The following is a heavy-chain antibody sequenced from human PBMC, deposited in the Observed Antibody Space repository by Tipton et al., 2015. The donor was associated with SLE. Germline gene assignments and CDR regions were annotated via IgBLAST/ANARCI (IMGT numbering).Heavy chain of an antibody. D-gene: IGHD6-19*01. CDR3: ASSGYNSAFYVYNWLHP. J-gene: IGHJ5*02. CDR1: GFSFSSNA. CDR2: ISSSSQTV. Sequence: GSLRLSCAASGFSFSSNAMHWVRQAPGKGLEWISYISSSSQTVYYADSVKGRFTISRDNAKNSLYLQMTSLRDEDTAVYYCASSGYNSAFYVYNWLHPWGQGTLVTVSS. V-gene: IGHV3-48*02.